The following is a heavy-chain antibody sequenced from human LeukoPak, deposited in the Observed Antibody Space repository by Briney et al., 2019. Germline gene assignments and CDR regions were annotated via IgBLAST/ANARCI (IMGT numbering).Heavy chain of an antibody. Sequence: GGSLRLSCAISGFTYGSYDIHWVRHAPGKGLEWVAAIGSAGDTYYQDSVKGRFTISRENARNSLYLQMDSVRVGDTAVYYCARGIAAGGITWFDTWGQGTLVTVSS. CDR2: IGSAGDT. V-gene: IGHV3-13*01. CDR3: ARGIAAGGITWFDT. J-gene: IGHJ5*02. CDR1: GFTYGSYD. D-gene: IGHD6-13*01.